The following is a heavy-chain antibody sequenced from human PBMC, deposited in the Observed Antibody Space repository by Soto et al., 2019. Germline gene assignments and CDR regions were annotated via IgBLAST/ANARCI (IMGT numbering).Heavy chain of an antibody. Sequence: EVQLVESGGGLVQPGGSLRLSCAASGFTFRSYWMSWVRQAPGKGLEWVASIKQDGSDKYYVESVKGRSTISRDNAENSVDLLMNTLRAEDTAVYYCARDKNVYDFFGADDAFDIWGQGTMVTVSS. D-gene: IGHD3-3*01. CDR2: IKQDGSDK. CDR1: GFTFRSYW. V-gene: IGHV3-7*05. CDR3: ARDKNVYDFFGADDAFDI. J-gene: IGHJ3*02.